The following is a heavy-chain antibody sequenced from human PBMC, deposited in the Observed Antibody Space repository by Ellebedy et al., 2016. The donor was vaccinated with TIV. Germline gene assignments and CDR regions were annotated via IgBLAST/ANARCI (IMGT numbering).Heavy chain of an antibody. CDR2: ISYDGSNK. Sequence: GESLKISCAASGFTFSNYGMHWVRQAPGKGLEWVAVISYDGSNKYYADSVKGRFTISRDNSKNTLYVQMNSLSAEDTAVYYCAKEPGGGSYVYYNYGMDVWGQGTTVTVSS. J-gene: IGHJ6*02. CDR1: GFTFSNYG. CDR3: AKEPGGGSYVYYNYGMDV. D-gene: IGHD1-26*01. V-gene: IGHV3-30*18.